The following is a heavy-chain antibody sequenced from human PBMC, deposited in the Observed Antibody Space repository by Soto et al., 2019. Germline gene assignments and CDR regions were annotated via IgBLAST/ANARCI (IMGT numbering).Heavy chain of an antibody. J-gene: IGHJ4*02. CDR2: ISAYTGNT. CDR1: GYTFTSYG. Sequence: ASVKVSCKASGYTFTSYGISWVRQAPGQGLEWMGWISAYTGNTKYAQKLQGRVTMTTDTSTSTAYMELRSLRSDDTAVYFCARSDYGDLSHHYWGQGTLVTVSS. D-gene: IGHD4-17*01. V-gene: IGHV1-18*04. CDR3: ARSDYGDLSHHY.